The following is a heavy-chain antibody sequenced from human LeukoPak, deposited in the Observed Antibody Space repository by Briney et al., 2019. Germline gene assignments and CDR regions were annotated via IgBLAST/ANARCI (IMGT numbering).Heavy chain of an antibody. Sequence: GGSLRLSCEASGFTVSTYWMHWVRQAPGKGLVWVSRIISDGRGRGYADCVKGRFTISRDNAKDTRYLQMNSLRAEDTAVSSCARDPKSGSYPDYWGQGTLVTVSS. CDR1: GFTVSTYW. D-gene: IGHD1-26*01. V-gene: IGHV3-74*01. J-gene: IGHJ4*02. CDR3: ARDPKSGSYPDY. CDR2: IISDGRGR.